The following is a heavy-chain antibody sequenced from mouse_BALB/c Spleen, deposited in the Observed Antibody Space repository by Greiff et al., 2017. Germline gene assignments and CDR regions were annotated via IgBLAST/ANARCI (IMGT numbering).Heavy chain of an antibody. CDR1: GFSLTSYG. Sequence: VQLQESGPGLVQPSQSLSITCTVSGFSLTSYGVHWVRQSPGKGLEWLGVIWSGGSTDYNAAFISRLSISKDNSKSQVFFKMNSLQANDTAIYYCARNGGRYQNYYAMDYWGQGTSVTGSA. D-gene: IGHD2-14*01. CDR2: IWSGGST. J-gene: IGHJ4*01. V-gene: IGHV2-2*02. CDR3: ARNGGRYQNYYAMDY.